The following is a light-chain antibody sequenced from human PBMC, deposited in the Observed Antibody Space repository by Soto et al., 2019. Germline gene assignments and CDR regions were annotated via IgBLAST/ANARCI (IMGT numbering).Light chain of an antibody. CDR3: SSYTNINTRACV. Sequence: QSALTQPASVSGSPGQSITISCSGTSRDVGAYNLVSWYQQFPGKGPKLLIYEVRHRPSGVSYRFSGSKSGNTASLTISSLLPEDEAEYYCSSYTNINTRACVFGTGTKVTVL. CDR2: EVR. V-gene: IGLV2-14*01. CDR1: SRDVGAYNL. J-gene: IGLJ1*01.